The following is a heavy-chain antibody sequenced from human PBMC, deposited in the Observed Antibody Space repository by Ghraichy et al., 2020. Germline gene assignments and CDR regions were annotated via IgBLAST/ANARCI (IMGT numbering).Heavy chain of an antibody. V-gene: IGHV3-48*02. CDR3: ARSRSLGYCSSGSCYSDY. CDR2: ISSSSNTI. Sequence: GGSLRLSCAASGFTFSSYSMNWVRQAPGKGLEWVSYISSSSNTIYYADSAKGRFTISRENAKNSLYLQMNSLRDEDTAVYYCARSRSLGYCSSGSCYSDYWGQGTLVTISS. CDR1: GFTFSSYS. D-gene: IGHD2-15*01. J-gene: IGHJ4*02.